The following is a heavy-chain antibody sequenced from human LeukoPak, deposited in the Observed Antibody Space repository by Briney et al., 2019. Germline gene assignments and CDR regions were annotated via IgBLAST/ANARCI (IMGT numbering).Heavy chain of an antibody. CDR2: ISGSGTTT. CDR3: ARKGVVVVPTAHDAFDI. J-gene: IGHJ3*02. D-gene: IGHD2-2*01. CDR1: GFTFNNYA. Sequence: PGGSLRLSCAASGFTFNNYAMSWVRQAPGKGLEWVSSISGSGTTTYYADSVKGRFTISRDKSRNTLYLQMNSLRAEDTAVYYCARKGVVVVPTAHDAFDIWGQGTMVTVSA. V-gene: IGHV3-23*01.